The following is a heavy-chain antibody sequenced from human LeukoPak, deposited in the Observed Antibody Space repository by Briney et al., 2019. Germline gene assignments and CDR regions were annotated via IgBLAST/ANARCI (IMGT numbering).Heavy chain of an antibody. J-gene: IGHJ4*02. CDR1: GFIFNNYS. CDR3: ARGSSSWYAD. Sequence: SGGSLRLSCAASGFIFNNYSMSWVRHAPGKGLEWVSAISGSGGSKYYADTVKGRFTISRDNPRNTLDLQMNSLRVEDTAVYYCARGSSSWYADWGQGTRVTVSS. V-gene: IGHV3-23*01. CDR2: ISGSGGSK. D-gene: IGHD6-13*01.